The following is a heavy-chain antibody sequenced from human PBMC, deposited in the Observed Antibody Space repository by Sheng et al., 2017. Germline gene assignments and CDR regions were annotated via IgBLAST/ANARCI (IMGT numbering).Heavy chain of an antibody. D-gene: IGHD6-19*01. CDR1: GGSISSGSNY. CDR3: VREPLAQSVDY. CDR2: IYTTGTT. J-gene: IGHJ4*02. Sequence: QVQLQESGPGLVKPSETLSLTCTVSGGSISSGSNYWGWIRQSAGKRLEWIGRIYTTGTTNYNTSLKSRVTISLDTSRNQFSLKLTSVTAADTAVYYCVREPLAQSVDYWGQGKAGHRLL. V-gene: IGHV4-61*02.